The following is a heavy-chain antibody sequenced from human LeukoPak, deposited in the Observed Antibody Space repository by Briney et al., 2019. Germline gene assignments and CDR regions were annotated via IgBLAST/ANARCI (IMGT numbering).Heavy chain of an antibody. D-gene: IGHD1-26*01. Sequence: SETLSLTCAVSDGSVSSSNWWSWVRQPPGKGLEWIGEIYYSGSTYYNPSLKSRVTISVDTSKNQFSLKLSSVTAADTAIYYCARRGGSYSRRAGRYFDLWGRGTLVTISS. CDR2: IYYSGST. V-gene: IGHV4-4*02. CDR1: DGSVSSSNW. J-gene: IGHJ2*01. CDR3: ARRGGSYSRRAGRYFDL.